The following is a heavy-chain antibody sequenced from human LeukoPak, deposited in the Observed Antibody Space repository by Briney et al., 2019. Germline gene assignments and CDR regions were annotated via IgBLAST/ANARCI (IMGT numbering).Heavy chain of an antibody. CDR1: GFTFTSYW. CDR3: ARDGPFSSPTSGWFYP. J-gene: IGHJ5*02. V-gene: IGHV3-7*03. Sequence: GSLRLSCAASGFTFTSYWMSWVRQAPGKGLEWVANIKQDGSETHYVDSVKGRFTISRDNAKNSLFLQMNSLTAEDTAVYSCARDGPFSSPTSGWFYPWGQGTLDTVSS. CDR2: IKQDGSET. D-gene: IGHD1-1*01.